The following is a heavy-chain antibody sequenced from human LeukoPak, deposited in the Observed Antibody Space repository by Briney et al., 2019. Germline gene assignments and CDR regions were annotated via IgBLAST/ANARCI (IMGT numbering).Heavy chain of an antibody. CDR3: AREGGLNWNYENYYYMDV. J-gene: IGHJ6*03. CDR2: ISSSSSYI. V-gene: IGHV3-21*01. D-gene: IGHD1-7*01. Sequence: MPGGSLRLSCAASGFTFSSYSMNWVRQAPGKGLEWVSSISSSSSYIYYADSVKGRFTISRDNAKNSLYLQMNSLRAEDTAVYYCAREGGLNWNYENYYYMDVWGKGTTVTVSS. CDR1: GFTFSSYS.